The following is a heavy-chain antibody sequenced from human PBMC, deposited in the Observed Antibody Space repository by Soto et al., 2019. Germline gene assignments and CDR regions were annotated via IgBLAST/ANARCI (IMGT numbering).Heavy chain of an antibody. D-gene: IGHD3-22*01. V-gene: IGHV3-23*01. Sequence: EVQLLESGGGLVQPGGSLRLSCAASGFTFPIYAMSWVRQAPGKGLDWVSTISAGGGSTYYADSVEGHFTISRDSSRSTLYLQMNSLRAEDTAIYYCAKNRQFSGSSGYYLDYLGQGTLVTVSS. CDR1: GFTFPIYA. J-gene: IGHJ4*02. CDR2: ISAGGGST. CDR3: AKNRQFSGSSGYYLDY.